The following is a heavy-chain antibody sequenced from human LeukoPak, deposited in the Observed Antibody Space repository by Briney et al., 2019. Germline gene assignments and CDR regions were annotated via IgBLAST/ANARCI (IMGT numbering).Heavy chain of an antibody. Sequence: SVKVSCKASGGTFSSYTISWVRQAPGQGLEWMGRIIPILGIAHYAQKFQGRVTITADKSTSTAYMELSSLRSEDTAVYYCARGPGHCGGDCYIGYWGQGTLVTVSS. J-gene: IGHJ4*02. CDR3: ARGPGHCGGDCYIGY. V-gene: IGHV1-69*02. D-gene: IGHD2-21*01. CDR2: IIPILGIA. CDR1: GGTFSSYT.